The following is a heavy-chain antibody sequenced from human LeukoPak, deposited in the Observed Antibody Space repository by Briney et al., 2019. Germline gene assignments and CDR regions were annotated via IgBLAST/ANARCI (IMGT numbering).Heavy chain of an antibody. V-gene: IGHV4-38-2*01. CDR1: GYSISSGYY. CDR3: ARQVYYGSGSYYY. Sequence: PSETLSLTCAVSGYSISSGYYWGWIRQPPGKGLEWIGSIYHSGSTYYNPSLKSRVTISVDTSKNQFSLKLSSVTAADTAVYYCARQVYYGSGSYYYWGQGTLATVSS. J-gene: IGHJ4*02. D-gene: IGHD3-10*01. CDR2: IYHSGST.